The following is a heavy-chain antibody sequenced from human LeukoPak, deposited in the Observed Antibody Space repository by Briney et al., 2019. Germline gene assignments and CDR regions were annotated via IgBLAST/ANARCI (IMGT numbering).Heavy chain of an antibody. V-gene: IGHV3-66*01. J-gene: IGHJ4*02. CDR1: GFTASSNY. Sequence: CLRLSLSASGFTASSNYMSGVARAPGKGLEWVSVIYSGGSTSYPDSGEGRFNIYTDNTKNTLYLQMNSLRAEDTAVYYCARDTVGASLFGGQGALVTVSS. CDR2: IYSGGST. D-gene: IGHD1-26*01. CDR3: ARDTVGASLF.